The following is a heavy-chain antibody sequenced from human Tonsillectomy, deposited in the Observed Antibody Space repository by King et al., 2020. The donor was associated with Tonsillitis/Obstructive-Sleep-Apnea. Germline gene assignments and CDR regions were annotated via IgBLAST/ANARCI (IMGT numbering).Heavy chain of an antibody. D-gene: IGHD3-22*01. V-gene: IGHV3-23*04. CDR3: AKHYYDTTGFQEFYFDY. CDR2: ISGSGGRR. J-gene: IGHJ4*02. Sequence: EVQLVESGGGLVQPGGSLRLSCAASGFTFTYYAMGWVRLAPGKRLKWVSAISGSGGRRYYTDPVKGRFTISRDNSKNTLYLEMNSLRAEDTAVYYCAKHYYDTTGFQEFYFDYWGQGTLVTVSS. CDR1: GFTFTYYA.